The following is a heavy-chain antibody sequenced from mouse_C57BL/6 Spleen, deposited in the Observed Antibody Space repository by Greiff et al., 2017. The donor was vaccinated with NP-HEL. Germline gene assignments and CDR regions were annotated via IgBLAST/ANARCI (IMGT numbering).Heavy chain of an antibody. CDR2: IHPNSGST. V-gene: IGHV1-64*01. D-gene: IGHD1-1*01. CDR1: GYTFTSYW. J-gene: IGHJ3*01. CDR3: AIRGYYVSSLAWFAY. Sequence: VQLQQSGAELVKPGASVKLSCKASGYTFTSYWMHWVKQRPGQGLEWIGMIHPNSGSTNYNEKFKSKATMTVEKSSSTAYMKISSLTSEDSAVYSCAIRGYYVSSLAWFAYWGQGTLVTVSA.